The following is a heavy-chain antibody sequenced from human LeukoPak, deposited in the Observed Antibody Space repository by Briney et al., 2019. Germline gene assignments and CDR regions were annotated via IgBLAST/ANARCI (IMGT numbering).Heavy chain of an antibody. CDR3: ARDRSVGSYCSTTTLDMDV. CDR1: GFTVSSNY. D-gene: IGHD2-2*01. CDR2: IYSCGST. J-gene: IGHJ6*03. V-gene: IGHV3-66*01. Sequence: RGSLRLSCAASGFTVSSNYMSWVRQAPGKGLEWVSIIYSCGSTYYADSVKGRFTISRDNSKNTLYLQMNSLRAEDTAVYYCARDRSVGSYCSTTTLDMDVWGKGTTVTVSS.